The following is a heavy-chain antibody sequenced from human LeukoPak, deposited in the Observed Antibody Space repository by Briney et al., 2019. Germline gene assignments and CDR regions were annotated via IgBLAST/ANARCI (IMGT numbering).Heavy chain of an antibody. V-gene: IGHV3-21*01. J-gene: IGHJ4*02. D-gene: IGHD1-26*01. Sequence: GGSLRLSCAASGFTFSSYSMNWVRQAPGKGLEWVSSISSSSYIYYADSVKGRFTISRDNAKSSLYLQMNSLRAEDTAVYYCASEQSGNYYRPFDSWGQGTLVTVSS. CDR3: ASEQSGNYYRPFDS. CDR1: GFTFSSYS. CDR2: ISSSSYI.